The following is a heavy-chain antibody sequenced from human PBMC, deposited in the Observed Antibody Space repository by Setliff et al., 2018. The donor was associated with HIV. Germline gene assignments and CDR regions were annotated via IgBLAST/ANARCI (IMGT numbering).Heavy chain of an antibody. Sequence: GASVKVSCKASGYTFTDYYVHWVRQAPGQGLEWMGWINPMLATANYAQKFQGRVSITADESTSTAYMELSSLRSEDTALYFCARSQGGVIVPPGMGTHYYYYYMDVWGKGTTVTVSS. J-gene: IGHJ6*03. CDR1: GYTFTDYY. CDR2: INPMLATA. CDR3: ARSQGGVIVPPGMGTHYYYYYMDV. V-gene: IGHV1-69*11. D-gene: IGHD2-2*01.